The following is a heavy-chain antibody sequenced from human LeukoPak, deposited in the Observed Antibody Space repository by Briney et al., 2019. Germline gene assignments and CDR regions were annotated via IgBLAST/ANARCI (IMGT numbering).Heavy chain of an antibody. Sequence: ASVKVSCKASGYTFTSNYIHWVRQSPGQGLEWMGMIYPRDGSTSYAQKFQGRVTVTRDTSTSTVHMELSGLRSEDTAVYYCARDQEGFDYWGQGTLVTVSS. V-gene: IGHV1-46*01. CDR1: GYTFTSNY. CDR3: ARDQEGFDY. J-gene: IGHJ4*02. CDR2: IYPRDGST.